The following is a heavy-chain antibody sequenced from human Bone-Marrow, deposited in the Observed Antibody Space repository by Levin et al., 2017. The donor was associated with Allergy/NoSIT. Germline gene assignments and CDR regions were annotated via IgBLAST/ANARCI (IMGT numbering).Heavy chain of an antibody. J-gene: IGHJ4*02. V-gene: IGHV3-23*01. D-gene: IGHD1-26*01. Sequence: GESLKISCAASGFTFRTYAMAWVRQAPGKGLEWVSSISGSGDSTHYADSVKGRITISRDNSKSTLYLQMNSLGADDTALYYCTKDYWDDFDYWGQGTLVTVSS. CDR2: ISGSGDST. CDR1: GFTFRTYA. CDR3: TKDYWDDFDY.